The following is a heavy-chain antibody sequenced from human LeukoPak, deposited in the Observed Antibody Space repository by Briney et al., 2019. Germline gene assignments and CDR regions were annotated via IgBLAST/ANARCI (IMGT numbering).Heavy chain of an antibody. CDR2: ISYDGSNK. CDR3: ATDYDVLTGYYSDVGY. V-gene: IGHV3-30*03. J-gene: IGHJ4*02. D-gene: IGHD3-9*01. Sequence: GSLRLSCAASGFPFSSYGMHWVRPAPGKGLERVAVISYDGSNKYYADSAKGRFTTSRDNSKNTLYLQMNSLRAEDTAVYYCATDYDVLTGYYSDVGYWGQGTLVTVSS. CDR1: GFPFSSYG.